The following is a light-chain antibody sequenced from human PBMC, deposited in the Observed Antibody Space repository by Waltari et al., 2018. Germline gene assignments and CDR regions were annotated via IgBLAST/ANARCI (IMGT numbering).Light chain of an antibody. V-gene: IGKV1-39*01. CDR2: AAS. CDR3: QQSYSLPRT. CDR1: QYISYY. Sequence: DIRMTQSPSSLSASVGDRVTITCRSSQYISYYLNWYQQKPGQVPKLLIFAASTVQSGVPSRFSCGGSGTDFTLTITSLQPEDFATYYCQQSYSLPRTFGGGTKVET. J-gene: IGKJ4*01.